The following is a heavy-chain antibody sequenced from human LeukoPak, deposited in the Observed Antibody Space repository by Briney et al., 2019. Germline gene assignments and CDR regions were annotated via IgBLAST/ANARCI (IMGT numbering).Heavy chain of an antibody. CDR2: IIPIFGTA. V-gene: IGHV1-69*05. D-gene: IGHD2-2*01. J-gene: IGHJ6*03. CDR3: ASPAVDYYYYYYMDV. Sequence: ASVTVSFKSSGGTFINYAISWVRQAPGQGLEWMGGIIPIFGTANYAQKFQGRVTITTDESTSTAYMELSSLRPEDTAVYYCASPAVDYYYYYYMDVWGKGTTVTVSS. CDR1: GGTFINYA.